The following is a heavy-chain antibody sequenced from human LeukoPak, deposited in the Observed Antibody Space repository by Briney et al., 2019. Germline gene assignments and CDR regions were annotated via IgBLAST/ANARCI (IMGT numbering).Heavy chain of an antibody. CDR2: IYYSGST. D-gene: IGHD3-3*01. CDR1: GGSISSYY. V-gene: IGHV4-59*12. J-gene: IGHJ5*02. Sequence: PSETLSLTCTVSGGSISSYYWSWIRQPPGKGLEWIGYIYYSGSTNYNPSLKSRVTISVDTSKNQFSLKLSSVTAADTAVYYCAREGAYYLWRPFDPWGQGTLVTVSS. CDR3: AREGAYYLWRPFDP.